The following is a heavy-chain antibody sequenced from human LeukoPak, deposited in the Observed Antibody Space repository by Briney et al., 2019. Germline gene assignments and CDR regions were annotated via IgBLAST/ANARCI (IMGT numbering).Heavy chain of an antibody. CDR3: ARTTYYYDSSGYRTGVNDY. J-gene: IGHJ4*02. Sequence: GESLKISCKGSGYSFTSYWIGWVRQMPGKGLEWMGIIYPGDSDTRYSLSFQGQVTISADKSISTAYLQWSSLKASDTAMYYCARTTYYYDSSGYRTGVNDYWGQGTLVTVSS. D-gene: IGHD3-22*01. V-gene: IGHV5-51*01. CDR2: IYPGDSDT. CDR1: GYSFTSYW.